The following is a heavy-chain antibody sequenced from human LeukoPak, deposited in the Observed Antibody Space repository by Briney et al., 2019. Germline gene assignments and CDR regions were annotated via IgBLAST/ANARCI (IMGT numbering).Heavy chain of an antibody. J-gene: IGHJ4*02. CDR1: GFTFSNYW. CDR2: LDTDGSDT. D-gene: IGHD2-2*01. CDR3: ARDRYPAAREFDY. Sequence: GGSLRLSCAASGFTFSNYWMHWVRHAPGKGLVWVSRLDTDGSDTSYADSVKGRFTISRDNAKNTLYLQMNNLRAEDTAMYYCARDRYPAAREFDYWGQGTLVTVSS. V-gene: IGHV3-74*01.